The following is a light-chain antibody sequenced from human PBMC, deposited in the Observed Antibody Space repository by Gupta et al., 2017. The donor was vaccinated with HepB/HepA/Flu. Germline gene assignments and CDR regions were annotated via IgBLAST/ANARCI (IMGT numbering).Light chain of an antibody. J-gene: IGLJ2*01. Sequence: SSELTQDPPVSVALGQTVRITCQGDSLRNYYASWFQQKPGQAPKLVLYGTNIRPSGIPDRLSGSNSGNTASLTIAGTQAEDEADYYCNCRDSSGNVVFGGGTRLTVL. CDR2: GTN. CDR1: SLRNYY. CDR3: NCRDSSGNVV. V-gene: IGLV3-19*01.